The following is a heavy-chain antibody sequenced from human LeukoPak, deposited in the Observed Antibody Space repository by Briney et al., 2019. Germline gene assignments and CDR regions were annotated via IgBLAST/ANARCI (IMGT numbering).Heavy chain of an antibody. Sequence: GASVKVSCKASGYTFTSYAMNWVRQAPGQGLEWMGWINTNTGNPTYAQGFTGRFVFSLDTSVSTAYLQISSLKAEDTAVYYCAREEKLLWFGELFYYYYYYMDVWGKGTTVTVSS. V-gene: IGHV7-4-1*02. CDR2: INTNTGNP. D-gene: IGHD3-10*01. CDR1: GYTFTSYA. J-gene: IGHJ6*03. CDR3: AREEKLLWFGELFYYYYYYMDV.